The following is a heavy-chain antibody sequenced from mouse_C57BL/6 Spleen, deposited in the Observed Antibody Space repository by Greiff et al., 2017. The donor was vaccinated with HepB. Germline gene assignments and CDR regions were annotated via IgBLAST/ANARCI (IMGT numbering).Heavy chain of an antibody. CDR2: IDPSDSYT. J-gene: IGHJ2*01. CDR1: GYTFTSYW. D-gene: IGHD5-5*01. V-gene: IGHV1-69*01. CDR3: ATYLNYFDY. Sequence: QVQLKQPGAELVMPGASVKLSCKASGYTFTSYWMHWVKQRPGQGLEWIGEIDPSDSYTNYNQKFKGKSTLTVDKSSSTAYMQLSSLTSEDSAVYYCATYLNYFDYWGQGTTLTVSS.